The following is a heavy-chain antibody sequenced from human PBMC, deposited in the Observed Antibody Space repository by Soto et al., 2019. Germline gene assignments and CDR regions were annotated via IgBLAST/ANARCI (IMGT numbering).Heavy chain of an antibody. Sequence: GGSLRLSCAASGFTVSSNYMSWVRQAPGKGLEWVSVIYSGGSTYYADSVKGRFTISRDNSKNTLYLQMNSLRAEDTAVHYCARDPGSNYGDYYYYYGMDVWGQGNTVTVSS. CDR3: ARDPGSNYGDYYYYYGMDV. J-gene: IGHJ6*02. V-gene: IGHV3-53*01. CDR2: IYSGGST. CDR1: GFTVSSNY. D-gene: IGHD4-4*01.